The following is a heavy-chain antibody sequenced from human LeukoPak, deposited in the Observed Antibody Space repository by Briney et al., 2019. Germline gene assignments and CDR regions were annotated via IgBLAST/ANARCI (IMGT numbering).Heavy chain of an antibody. V-gene: IGHV1-46*01. CDR3: ARDWGCSSTSCYGIYWYFDL. D-gene: IGHD2-2*01. CDR1: GYTFTSYY. CDR2: INPSGGST. J-gene: IGHJ2*01. Sequence: VASVKVSCKASGYTFTSYYMHWVRQAPGQGLEWMGIINPSGGSTSYAQKFQGRVTMTRDTSTSTVYMELSSLRSEDTAVYYCARDWGCSSTSCYGIYWYFDLWGRGTPVTVSS.